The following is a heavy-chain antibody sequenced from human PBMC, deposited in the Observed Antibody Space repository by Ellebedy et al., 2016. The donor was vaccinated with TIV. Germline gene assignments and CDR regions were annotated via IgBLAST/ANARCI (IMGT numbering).Heavy chain of an antibody. J-gene: IGHJ4*02. D-gene: IGHD3-10*01. CDR3: AGIRGVIVFDY. V-gene: IGHV1-2*02. CDR1: GYTFTAYP. CDR2: ISPDSGGT. Sequence: ASVKVSCKASGYTFTAYPMNWVRQAPGQGLEWMGWISPDSGGTNYAQKFQGRVTMTRDTSISTAYMELSRLRSDDTAVYYCAGIRGVIVFDYWGQGTVVTVSS.